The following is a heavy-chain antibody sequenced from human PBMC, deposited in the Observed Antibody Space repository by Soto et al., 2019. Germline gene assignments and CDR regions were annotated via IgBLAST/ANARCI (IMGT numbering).Heavy chain of an antibody. CDR2: IKQDGSEK. CDR3: ARTVVVPAAFYYYYYGMDV. D-gene: IGHD2-2*01. CDR1: GFTFSSYC. Sequence: PGGSLRLSSAASGFTFSSYCMSWVRQAPGKELEWVANIKQDGSEKYYVDSVKGRFTISRDNAKNSLYLQMNSLRAEDTAVYYCARTVVVPAAFYYYYYGMDVWGQGTTVTVS. V-gene: IGHV3-7*01. J-gene: IGHJ6*02.